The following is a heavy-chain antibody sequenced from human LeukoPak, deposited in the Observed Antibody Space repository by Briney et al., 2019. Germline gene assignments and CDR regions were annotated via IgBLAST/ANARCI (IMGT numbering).Heavy chain of an antibody. V-gene: IGHV3-30-3*01. CDR3: ARSLSGGDEDAFDI. D-gene: IGHD3-3*01. CDR1: GFTFSCYA. J-gene: IGHJ3*02. CDR2: ISYDGSNK. Sequence: GGSLRLSCAASGFTFSCYAMHWVRQAPGKGLEWVAVISYDGSNKYYADSVKGRFTISRDNSKNTLYLQMNSLRAEDTAVYYCARSLSGGDEDAFDIWGQGTMVTVSS.